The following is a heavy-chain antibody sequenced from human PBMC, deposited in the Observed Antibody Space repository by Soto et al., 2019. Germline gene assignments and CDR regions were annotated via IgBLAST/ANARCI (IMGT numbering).Heavy chain of an antibody. CDR3: ARDDHDAFDI. CDR2: IKPDGSEK. J-gene: IGHJ3*02. V-gene: IGHV3-7*03. CDR1: GFTFSSYW. Sequence: LRLSCAASGFTFSSYWMSWVRQAPGRGLEWVANIKPDGSEKCYVDSVKGRFTISRDNAKNSLYLQMNSLRAEDTAVYYCARDDHDAFDIWGQGTMVTVSS.